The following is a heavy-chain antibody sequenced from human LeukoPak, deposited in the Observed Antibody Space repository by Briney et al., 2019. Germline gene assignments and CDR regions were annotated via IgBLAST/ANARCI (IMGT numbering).Heavy chain of an antibody. CDR1: GGSITTYY. CDR3: ARGAGEMATTLDY. J-gene: IGHJ4*02. D-gene: IGHD5-24*01. V-gene: IGHV4-39*07. CDR2: ISYSGST. Sequence: PSETLSLTCTVSGGSITTYYWGWIRQPPGKGLEWIGSISYSGSTYYSPSLKSRVTISVDTSKNQFSLKLSSVTAADTAVYYCARGAGEMATTLDYWGQGTLVTVSS.